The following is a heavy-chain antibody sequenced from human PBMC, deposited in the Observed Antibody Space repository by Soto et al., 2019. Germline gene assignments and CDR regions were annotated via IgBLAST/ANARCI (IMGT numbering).Heavy chain of an antibody. V-gene: IGHV3-33*01. Sequence: QVQLVESGGGVVQPGRSLRLSCAASGFTFSSYGMHWVRQAPGKGLEWVAVIWYDGSNKYYADSVKGRFTISRDNSKKTLYLQMKSLRAEDTAVYYCARGGLEMATTDYFQHWGQGTLVTVSS. D-gene: IGHD5-12*01. J-gene: IGHJ1*01. CDR2: IWYDGSNK. CDR3: ARGGLEMATTDYFQH. CDR1: GFTFSSYG.